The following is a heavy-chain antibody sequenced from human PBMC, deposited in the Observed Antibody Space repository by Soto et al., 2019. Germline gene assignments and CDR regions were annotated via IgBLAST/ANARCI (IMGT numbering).Heavy chain of an antibody. D-gene: IGHD6-6*01. V-gene: IGHV3-64*02. Sequence: GGSLRLSCAASGFTFSSYAMSWVRQAPGKGLEWVSAISSNGGGTYYADSVKGRFTISRDNSKNTVYLQMGSLRPEDMAVYYCARRTRPDFYYMDVWGNGTTVTVSS. J-gene: IGHJ6*03. CDR3: ARRTRPDFYYMDV. CDR2: ISSNGGGT. CDR1: GFTFSSYA.